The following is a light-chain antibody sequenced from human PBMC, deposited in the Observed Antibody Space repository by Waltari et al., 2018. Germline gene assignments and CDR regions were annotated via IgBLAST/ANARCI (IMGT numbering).Light chain of an antibody. CDR3: QHYNGYPWT. V-gene: IGKV1-5*03. CDR2: RVS. Sequence: DIQLTQSPSTLSASVGDRVTITCRASQSLNTWLAWYQQKPGKAPNLLIYRVSSVESGVPSRFSGSGSGTEFTLTISSLQPDDFATYYCQHYNGYPWTFGQGTKVEVK. CDR1: QSLNTW. J-gene: IGKJ1*01.